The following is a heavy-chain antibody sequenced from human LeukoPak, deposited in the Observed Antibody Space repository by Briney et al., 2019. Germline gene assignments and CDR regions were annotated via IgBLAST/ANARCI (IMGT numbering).Heavy chain of an antibody. Sequence: SETLSLTCTVSGGSISSGGYYWSWIRQPPGKGLEWIGYIYHSGSTYYNPSLKSRVTISVDRSKNQFSLKLSSVTAADTAVYYCASSPWYYYDSSGYSLGGWFDPWGQGTLVTVSS. CDR3: ASSPWYYYDSSGYSLGGWFDP. CDR1: GGSISSGGYY. D-gene: IGHD3-22*01. J-gene: IGHJ5*02. V-gene: IGHV4-30-2*01. CDR2: IYHSGST.